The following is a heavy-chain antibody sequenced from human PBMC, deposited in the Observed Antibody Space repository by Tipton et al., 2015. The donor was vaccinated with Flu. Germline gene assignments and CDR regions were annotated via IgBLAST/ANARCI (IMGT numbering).Heavy chain of an antibody. CDR1: YNSISTYY. CDR3: AGASGVLEWQSWTFDD. Sequence: GLVKPSETLSLTCTVSYNSISTYYWAWIRQPPGKGLEWIGSFSYTGITGYNPSLSSRVTISVDTSKSQFSLKLRSVTAADTAVYYCAGASGVLEWQSWTFDDWGKGTLVTVSS. J-gene: IGHJ5*02. V-gene: IGHV4-59*08. D-gene: IGHD3-3*01. CDR2: FSYTGIT.